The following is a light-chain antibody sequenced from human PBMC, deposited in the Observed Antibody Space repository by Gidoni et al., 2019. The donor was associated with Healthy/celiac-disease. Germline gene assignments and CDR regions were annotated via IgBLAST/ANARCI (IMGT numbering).Light chain of an antibody. CDR2: AAS. CDR3: QQLNSLT. Sequence: IQLTQSPFSLSASVGDRVTITCRASQGISSYLAWYQQKPGKAPKLLIYAASTLQSGVPSRFSGSGSGTDFTLTISSLQPEDFATYYCQQLNSLTFGGXTKVEIK. J-gene: IGKJ4*01. V-gene: IGKV1-9*01. CDR1: QGISSY.